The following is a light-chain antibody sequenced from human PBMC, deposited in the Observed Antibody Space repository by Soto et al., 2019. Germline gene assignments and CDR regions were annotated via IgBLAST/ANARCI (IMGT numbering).Light chain of an antibody. CDR1: SSDVGSYNL. Sequence: SVLTQLASVSGSPGQSVTISCTGNSSDVGSYNLVSWYQQHPGKAPKLIIYEVNKGPSGVSNRFSGSKSGNTASLTISGLQTEDEADYYCCSYAPSSALFGTGTKVTVL. CDR2: EVN. CDR3: CSYAPSSAL. V-gene: IGLV2-23*02. J-gene: IGLJ1*01.